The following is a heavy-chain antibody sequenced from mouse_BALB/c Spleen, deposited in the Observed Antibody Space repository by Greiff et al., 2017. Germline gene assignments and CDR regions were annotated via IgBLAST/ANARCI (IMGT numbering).Heavy chain of an antibody. Sequence: DVKLVESGGGLVKPGGSLKLSCAASGFTFSSYTMSWVRQTPEKRLEWVATISSGGSYTYYPDSVKGRFTISRDNAKNTLYLQMSSLKSEDTAMYYCTRGDGYSYYFDYWGQGTTLTVSS. D-gene: IGHD2-3*01. J-gene: IGHJ2*01. V-gene: IGHV5-6-4*01. CDR2: ISSGGSYT. CDR1: GFTFSSYT. CDR3: TRGDGYSYYFDY.